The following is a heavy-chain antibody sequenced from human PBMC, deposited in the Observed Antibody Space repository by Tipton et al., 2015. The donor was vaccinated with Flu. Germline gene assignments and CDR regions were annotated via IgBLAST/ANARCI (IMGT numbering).Heavy chain of an antibody. CDR2: MYYSGHT. J-gene: IGHJ6*03. CDR1: GASLNNFF. CDR3: ARGSYPSPMGYYYFMDV. D-gene: IGHD1-26*01. Sequence: TLSLTCIVSGASLNNFFWSWIRQPPGKGLEWIGYMYYSGHTNYNPSLKSRVTISEDTSKNQLSLKLTSVTAADTAVYYCARGSYPSPMGYYYFMDVWGKGTTVTVSS. V-gene: IGHV4-59*01.